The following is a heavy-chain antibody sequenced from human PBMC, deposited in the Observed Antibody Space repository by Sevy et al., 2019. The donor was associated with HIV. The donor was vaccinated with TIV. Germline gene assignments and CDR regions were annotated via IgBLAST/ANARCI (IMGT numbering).Heavy chain of an antibody. D-gene: IGHD2-2*01. J-gene: IGHJ6*02. CDR3: TRGYCSSTSCYAAYYYYYGMDV. CDR2: IRSKAYGGTT. Sequence: GGSLRLSCTASGFTFGDYAMSWFRQAPGKGLEWVGFIRSKAYGGTTEYAASVKGRFTISRDDSKSIAYLQMNGLKTEDTAVYYCTRGYCSSTSCYAAYYYYYGMDVWGQGTTVTVSS. CDR1: GFTFGDYA. V-gene: IGHV3-49*03.